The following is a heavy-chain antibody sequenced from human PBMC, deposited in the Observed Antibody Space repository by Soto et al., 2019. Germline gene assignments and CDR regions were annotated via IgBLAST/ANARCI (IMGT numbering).Heavy chain of an antibody. V-gene: IGHV3-23*01. CDR1: GFTFSSYA. CDR2: ISGSGGST. D-gene: IGHD6-13*01. CDR3: AKSFIGYSKPFDY. J-gene: IGHJ4*02. Sequence: EVQLLESGGGLVQPGGSLRLSCAASGFTFSSYAMSWVRQAPGKGLEWVSAISGSGGSTYYADSVKGRFTISRDNSKNTLYLQMNSLRAEDRAVYYCAKSFIGYSKPFDYWGQGTLVTVSS.